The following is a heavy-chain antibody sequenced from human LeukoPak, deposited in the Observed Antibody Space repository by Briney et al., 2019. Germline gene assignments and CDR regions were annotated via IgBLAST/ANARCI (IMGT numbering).Heavy chain of an antibody. CDR2: MNPNSGNT. D-gene: IGHD3-3*01. V-gene: IGHV1-8*03. CDR1: GYTFTSYD. CDR3: ARAPPYYDFWSGYYRYYYYYMDV. J-gene: IGHJ6*03. Sequence: ASVRVSCKASGYTFTSYDINWVRQATGQGLEWMGWMNPNSGNTGYAQKFQGRVTITRNTSISTAYMELSSLRSEDTAVYYCARAPPYYDFWSGYYRYYYYYMDVWGKGTTVTVSS.